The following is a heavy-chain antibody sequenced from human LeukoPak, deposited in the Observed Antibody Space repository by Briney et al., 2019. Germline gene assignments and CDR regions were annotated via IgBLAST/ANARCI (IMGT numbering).Heavy chain of an antibody. CDR2: ISCSCFYI. J-gene: IGHJ5*02. D-gene: IGHD1-26*01. CDR3: ARDIGFDP. V-gene: IGHV3-21*01. Sequence: GLELVSSISCSCFYIFYADSVKGPFTISTDNPKNSLYLQMNSLRAEDTAVYYCARDIGFDPWGQGTLVTVSS.